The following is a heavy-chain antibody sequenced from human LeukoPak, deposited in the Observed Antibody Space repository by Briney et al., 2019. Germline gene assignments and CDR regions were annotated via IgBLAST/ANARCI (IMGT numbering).Heavy chain of an antibody. CDR1: GYTFTGYH. CDR2: INPNSGGT. Sequence: ASVKVSCKASGYTFTGYHMHWVRQAPGQGLEWIGWINPNSGGTNYAQKFQGRVTMTRDTSISTAYMELSRLRSDDTAVYYCARDGSVTDTAMVILDYWGQGTLVTVSS. D-gene: IGHD5-18*01. CDR3: ARDGSVTDTAMVILDY. J-gene: IGHJ4*02. V-gene: IGHV1-2*02.